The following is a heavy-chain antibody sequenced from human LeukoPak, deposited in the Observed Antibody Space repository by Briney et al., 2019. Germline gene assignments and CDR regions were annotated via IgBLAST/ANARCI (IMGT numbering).Heavy chain of an antibody. Sequence: SETLSLTCTVSGGSISSSSYYWGWIRQPPGKGLEWIGSIYYSGSTYYNPSLKSRVTISVDTSKNQFSLKLSSVTAADTAVYCCARDAQYCSGGSCYSVYYYMDVWGKGTTVTVSS. D-gene: IGHD2-15*01. V-gene: IGHV4-39*07. CDR1: GGSISSSSYY. CDR2: IYYSGST. CDR3: ARDAQYCSGGSCYSVYYYMDV. J-gene: IGHJ6*03.